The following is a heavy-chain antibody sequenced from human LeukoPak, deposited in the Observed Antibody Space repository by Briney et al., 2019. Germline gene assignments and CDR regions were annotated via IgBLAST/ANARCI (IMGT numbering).Heavy chain of an antibody. V-gene: IGHV1-2*02. Sequence: GASVKVSCKASGYTFTGYYMHWVRQAPGQGLEWMGWINPNSGGTNYAQKFQGRVTMTKDTSISTAYMELSRLRSDDTAVYYCASGSYYYYYYYMDVWGKGTTVTVSS. CDR3: ASGSYYYYYYYMDV. CDR1: GYTFTGYY. CDR2: INPNSGGT. J-gene: IGHJ6*03. D-gene: IGHD1-26*01.